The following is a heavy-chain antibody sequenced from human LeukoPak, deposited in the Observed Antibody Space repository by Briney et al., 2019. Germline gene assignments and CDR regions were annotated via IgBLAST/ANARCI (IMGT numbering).Heavy chain of an antibody. CDR2: INHSGST. J-gene: IGHJ6*03. Sequence: SETLSLTCAVYGGSFSGYYWSWIRQPPGKGLEWIGEINHSGSTNCNPSLKSRVTISVDTSKNQFSLKLSSVTAADTAVYYCARGLRVKTMVRGAKNMDVWGKGTTVTVSS. CDR3: ARGLRVKTMVRGAKNMDV. V-gene: IGHV4-34*01. CDR1: GGSFSGYY. D-gene: IGHD3-10*01.